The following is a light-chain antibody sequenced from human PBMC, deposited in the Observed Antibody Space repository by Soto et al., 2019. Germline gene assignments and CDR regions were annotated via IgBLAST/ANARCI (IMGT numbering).Light chain of an antibody. CDR3: CSYAGDSYV. CDR1: SSDVGNYNL. V-gene: IGLV2-23*02. J-gene: IGLJ1*01. CDR2: DVS. Sequence: LTQPASVSESPGQSITISCTGTSSDVGNYNLVSWYQQHPGKAPKLMIYDVSKRPSGVSNRFSGSKSGNTASLTISGLQADDEADYYCCSYAGDSYVFGTGTKVTVL.